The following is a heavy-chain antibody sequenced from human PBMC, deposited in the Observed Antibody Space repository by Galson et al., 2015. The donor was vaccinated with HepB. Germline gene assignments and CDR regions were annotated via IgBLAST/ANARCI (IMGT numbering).Heavy chain of an antibody. D-gene: IGHD3-9*01. Sequence: SVKVSCKASGYTFTSYYMHWVRQAPGQGLEWMGIINPSGGSTSYAQKFQGRVTMTRDTSTSTVYMELSSLRSEDTAVYYCARDLSPQGITISLSFDYWGQGTLVTVSS. CDR1: GYTFTSYY. V-gene: IGHV1-46*03. CDR2: INPSGGST. CDR3: ARDLSPQGITISLSFDY. J-gene: IGHJ4*02.